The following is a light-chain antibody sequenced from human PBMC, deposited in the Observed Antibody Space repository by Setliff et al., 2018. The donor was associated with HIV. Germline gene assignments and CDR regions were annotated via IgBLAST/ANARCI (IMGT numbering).Light chain of an antibody. J-gene: IGLJ1*01. CDR2: EVN. CDR1: SSDIGNFKL. V-gene: IGLV2-23*02. Sequence: ALTQPASVSGSPGQSITISCTGTSSDIGNFKLVSWYQQPPGKAPKLIIYEVNKRPSGVSYRFSASISGTTASLTISGLQAEDEADYYCCSYASNYVFGTGTKVTVL. CDR3: CSYASNYV.